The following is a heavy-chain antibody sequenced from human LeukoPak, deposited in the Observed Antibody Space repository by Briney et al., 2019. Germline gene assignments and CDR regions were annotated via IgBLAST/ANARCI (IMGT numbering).Heavy chain of an antibody. D-gene: IGHD3-22*01. J-gene: IGHJ4*02. CDR2: INSDGSST. V-gene: IGHV3-74*01. CDR3: AREGYDSSGYYKTDY. CDR1: GFTFSSYW. Sequence: GGSLRLSCAASGFTFSSYWMHWVRRAPGKGLVWVSRINSDGSSTSYADSVKGRFTISRDNAKNTLYLQMNSLRAEDTAVYYCAREGYDSSGYYKTDYWGQGTLVTVSS.